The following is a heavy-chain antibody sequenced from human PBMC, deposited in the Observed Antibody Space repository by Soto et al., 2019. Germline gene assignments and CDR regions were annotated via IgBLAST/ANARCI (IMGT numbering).Heavy chain of an antibody. D-gene: IGHD6-13*01. J-gene: IGHJ4*02. CDR2: TYYSAGT. CDR3: ARHASRGYSSSWYFED. V-gene: IGHV4-39*01. CDR1: GGSVGSSSYY. Sequence: SETLSLTCNVSGGSVGSSSYYWGWIRQAPGKGLEWIVSTYYSAGTYYNPSLKSRVTTSLDASKNQFSLTVTSVTAADTAIYYCARHASRGYSSSWYFEDWGQGTPVTVSS.